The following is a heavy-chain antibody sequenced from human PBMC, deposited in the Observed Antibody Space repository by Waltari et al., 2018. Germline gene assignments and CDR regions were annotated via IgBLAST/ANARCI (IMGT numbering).Heavy chain of an antibody. CDR2: IYYSGST. J-gene: IGHJ4*02. CDR3: ARESSGWEDY. CDR1: GGSISSSSYY. Sequence: QLQLQESGPGLVKPSETLSLTCTVSGGSISSSSYYWGWIRQPPGKGLGWIGSIYYSGSTDYNPSLKSLVTISVDTSKNQFSLKLSSGTAADTAVYYGARESSGWEDYWGQGTLVTVSS. V-gene: IGHV4-39*07. D-gene: IGHD6-19*01.